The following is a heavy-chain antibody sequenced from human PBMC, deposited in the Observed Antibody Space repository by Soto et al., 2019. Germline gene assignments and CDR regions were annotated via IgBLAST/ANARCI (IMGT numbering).Heavy chain of an antibody. V-gene: IGHV3-23*01. D-gene: IGHD2-8*01. Sequence: GGSLRLSCAASGFTFSSYAMSWVRQAPGKGLEWVSAISGSGGSTYYADSVKGRFTISRDNSKNTLYLQMNSLRAEDTAVYYCARDRYRYCTNGVCYYFGEWGQGTLVTVSS. CDR2: ISGSGGST. CDR1: GFTFSSYA. J-gene: IGHJ4*02. CDR3: ARDRYRYCTNGVCYYFGE.